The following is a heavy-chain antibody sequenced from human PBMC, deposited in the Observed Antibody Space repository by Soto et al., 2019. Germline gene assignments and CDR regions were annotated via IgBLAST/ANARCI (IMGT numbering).Heavy chain of an antibody. J-gene: IGHJ5*02. Sequence: SETLPLTSTVSGGSINSDFWSWILQPPWKGLEWIGYISISGNTDYSPSLKSRATISADTSRNQFSLKLRSVNTADTAVYFCARGREDFHAGSGPRWMWLAPWGQGTLVTVSS. V-gene: IGHV4-59*01. D-gene: IGHD3-3*01. CDR2: ISISGNT. CDR1: GGSINSDF. CDR3: ARGREDFHAGSGPRWMWLAP.